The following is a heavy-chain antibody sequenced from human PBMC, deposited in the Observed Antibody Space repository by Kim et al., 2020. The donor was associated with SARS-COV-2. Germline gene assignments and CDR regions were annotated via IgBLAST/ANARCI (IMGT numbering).Heavy chain of an antibody. V-gene: IGHV1-18*01. CDR3: ARRYSSSWGGYYGMDV. J-gene: IGHJ6*02. D-gene: IGHD6-13*01. Sequence: QKLQGRVTMTTDTSTSTAYMELRSLRSDDTAVYYCARRYSSSWGGYYGMDVWGQGTTVTVSS.